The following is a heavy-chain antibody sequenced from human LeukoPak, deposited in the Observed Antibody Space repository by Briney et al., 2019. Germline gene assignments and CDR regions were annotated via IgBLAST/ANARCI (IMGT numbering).Heavy chain of an antibody. CDR2: IWSDGSEK. D-gene: IGHD3-10*01. Sequence: GRSLRLSCTASGFTFSVYGIHWVRQAPGKGLEWVAVIWSDGSEKYYADSVKGRLTISRDNSKSTLYLQMNSLRAEDTAVYYCAKDSRYYGSGSYSHFDYWGQGTLVTVSS. CDR3: AKDSRYYGSGSYSHFDY. CDR1: GFTFSVYG. V-gene: IGHV3-33*03. J-gene: IGHJ4*02.